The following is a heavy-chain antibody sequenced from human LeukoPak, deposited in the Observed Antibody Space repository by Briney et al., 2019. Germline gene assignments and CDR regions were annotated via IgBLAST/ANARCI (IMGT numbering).Heavy chain of an antibody. Sequence: PGGSLRLSCAASGFTVSSNFMSWVRQAPGKGLEWVSVIYSGGGTYYADSVKGRFTISRDISKNTVSLQMNSLRAEDTAVYYCARDQWSYGDYARGAFDTWGQGTMVTVSS. CDR1: GFTVSSNF. CDR3: ARDQWSYGDYARGAFDT. D-gene: IGHD4-17*01. J-gene: IGHJ3*02. CDR2: IYSGGGT. V-gene: IGHV3-66*01.